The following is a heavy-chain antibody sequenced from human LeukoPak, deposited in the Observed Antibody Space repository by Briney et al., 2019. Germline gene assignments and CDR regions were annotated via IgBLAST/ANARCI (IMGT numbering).Heavy chain of an antibody. CDR2: ISVTGNT. D-gene: IGHD1-7*01. Sequence: GSLRLSCAASGFTLSSYAMSWVRQGPGKGLEWVSAISVTGNTYHADSVRGRFTISRDNSKNTLYLQMNNLRAEDTAVYYCAKDRACGQWNCQGSDYWGQGTLVTVSS. V-gene: IGHV3-23*01. CDR3: AKDRACGQWNCQGSDY. CDR1: GFTLSSYA. J-gene: IGHJ4*02.